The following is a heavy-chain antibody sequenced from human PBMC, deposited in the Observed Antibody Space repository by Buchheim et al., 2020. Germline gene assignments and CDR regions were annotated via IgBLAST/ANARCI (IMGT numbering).Heavy chain of an antibody. Sequence: QVQLVESGGGVVQPGRSLRLSCAASGFTFSSYGMHWVRQAPGKGLEWVAVISYDGSNKYYADSVKGRFTISRDNSKNTLYLQMHSLRAEDTAVYYCAKLSTVRTIRNYFDYWGQGTL. V-gene: IGHV3-30*18. J-gene: IGHJ4*02. CDR1: GFTFSSYG. D-gene: IGHD4-11*01. CDR3: AKLSTVRTIRNYFDY. CDR2: ISYDGSNK.